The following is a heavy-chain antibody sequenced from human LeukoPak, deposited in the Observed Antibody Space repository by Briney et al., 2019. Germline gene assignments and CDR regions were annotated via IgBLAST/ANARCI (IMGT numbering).Heavy chain of an antibody. V-gene: IGHV1-24*01. CDR2: FDPEDGET. J-gene: IGHJ4*02. Sequence: ASVKVSCKVSGYTLTELSMHWVRQAPGKGLEWMGGFDPEDGETIYAQKFQGRVTMTEDTSTDTAYMELSSLRSEDTAVYYCATHDTAMVTGLFYYWGQGTLVTVSS. CDR1: GYTLTELS. CDR3: ATHDTAMVTGLFYY. D-gene: IGHD5-18*01.